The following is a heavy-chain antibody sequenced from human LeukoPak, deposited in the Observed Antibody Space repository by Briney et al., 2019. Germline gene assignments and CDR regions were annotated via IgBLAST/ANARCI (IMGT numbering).Heavy chain of an antibody. Sequence: ASVKVSCKASGYTFTNYGISWVRQAPGQGLEWMGWISANNGNRNYTLKLQDRVSMTTDTSTSTAYMELRSLRSDDTAVYYCARDFRAAMVSDWFDPWGQGTLVTVSS. J-gene: IGHJ5*02. CDR1: GYTFTNYG. CDR2: ISANNGNR. CDR3: ARDFRAAMVSDWFDP. V-gene: IGHV1-18*01. D-gene: IGHD5-18*01.